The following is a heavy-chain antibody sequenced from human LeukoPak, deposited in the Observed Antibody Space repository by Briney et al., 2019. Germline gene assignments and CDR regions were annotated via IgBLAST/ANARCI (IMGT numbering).Heavy chain of an antibody. D-gene: IGHD3-10*02. CDR2: IYYSGST. CDR1: GGSISSYY. Sequence: SETLSLTCTVPGGSISSYYWSWIRQPPGKGLEWIGYIYYSGSTNYNPSLRSRVTISVDTSKNQFSLKLSSVTAADTAVHYCASSRFGGDYFDYWGQGTLVTVSS. V-gene: IGHV4-59*01. J-gene: IGHJ4*02. CDR3: ASSRFGGDYFDY.